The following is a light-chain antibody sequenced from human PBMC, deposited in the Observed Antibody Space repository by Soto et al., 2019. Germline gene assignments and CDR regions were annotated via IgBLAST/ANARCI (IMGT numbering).Light chain of an antibody. V-gene: IGLV1-44*01. CDR1: SSNIGNNN. CDR2: SND. J-gene: IGLJ3*02. Sequence: QSVLTQPPSASGTPGQRVTISCSGSSSNIGNNNVNWYQQLPGTAPKLLIYSNDQRPSGVPDRFSGSKSGTSASLAISGLQSEDEAEYYCTTWDDSLNGWVFGGGTKLTVL. CDR3: TTWDDSLNGWV.